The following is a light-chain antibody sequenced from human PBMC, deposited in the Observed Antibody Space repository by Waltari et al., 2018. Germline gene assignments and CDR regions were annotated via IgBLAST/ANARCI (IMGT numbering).Light chain of an antibody. CDR3: QHYVRLPVS. Sequence: EIVLTQSPGTLSLSPWERATLSCRASQRVSRSLAWYQQKPGQAPRLLIYGASSRATGVPDRFSCSGSGTDFSLTISRLEPEDFAVYYCQHYVRLPVSFGQGTKVEIK. CDR2: GAS. CDR1: QRVSRS. V-gene: IGKV3-20*01. J-gene: IGKJ1*01.